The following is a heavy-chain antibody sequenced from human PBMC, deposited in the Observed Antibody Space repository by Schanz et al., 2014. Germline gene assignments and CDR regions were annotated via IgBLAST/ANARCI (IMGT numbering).Heavy chain of an antibody. V-gene: IGHV3-23*01. CDR3: AKIERNED. D-gene: IGHD1-1*01. CDR1: GFTFTNYV. J-gene: IGHJ4*02. Sequence: DVQLLESGGGLVQPGGSLRLSCAASGFTFTNYVMSWVRQAPGKGLEWVSTIGTSGGTNYAESVKGRFTISRDNSKNTLDLQMSSLRAEDTAVYFCAKIERNEDWGQGTLVTVSS. CDR2: IGTSGGT.